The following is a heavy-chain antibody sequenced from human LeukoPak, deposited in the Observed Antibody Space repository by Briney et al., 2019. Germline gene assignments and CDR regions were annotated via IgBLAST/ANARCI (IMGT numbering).Heavy chain of an antibody. CDR1: GFTFSNAW. Sequence: GGSLRLSCAASGFTFSNAWMSWVRRAPGKGLEWVSHISSGGNTIHYADSVKGRFTISRDNTKDSLYLQMNSLRAEDTAVYYCARDEHYGSGNWGQGTLVTVSP. CDR3: ARDEHYGSGN. J-gene: IGHJ4*02. V-gene: IGHV3-11*01. D-gene: IGHD3-10*01. CDR2: ISSGGNTI.